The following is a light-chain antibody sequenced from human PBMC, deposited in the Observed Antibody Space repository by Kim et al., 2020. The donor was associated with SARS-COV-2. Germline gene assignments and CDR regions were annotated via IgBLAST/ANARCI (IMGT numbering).Light chain of an antibody. CDR1: QDITNF. J-gene: IGKJ1*01. V-gene: IGKV1-27*01. CDR3: QEYSSVSWT. Sequence: SSVGDRVTIACRASQDITNFLAWYQQKPGKVPKLLIYAASILQSGVPSRFSGSGSRTDFTLTISSLQPEDVACYYCQEYSSVSWTFGQGTKVEIK. CDR2: AAS.